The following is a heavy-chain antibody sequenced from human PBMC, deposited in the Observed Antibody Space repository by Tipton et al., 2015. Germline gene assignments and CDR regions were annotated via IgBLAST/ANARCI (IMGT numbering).Heavy chain of an antibody. Sequence: PSFQGHVTISADKSINTAYLQWSSLKASDTAMYYCARGYYGSPFEYWGQGTLVTVSS. V-gene: IGHV5-10-1*01. CDR3: ARGYYGSPFEY. D-gene: IGHD3-10*01. J-gene: IGHJ4*02.